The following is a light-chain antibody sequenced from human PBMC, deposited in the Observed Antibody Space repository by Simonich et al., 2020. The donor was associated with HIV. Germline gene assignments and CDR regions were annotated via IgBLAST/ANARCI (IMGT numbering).Light chain of an antibody. CDR3: QQYYSSPWT. J-gene: IGKJ1*01. CDR1: QSVLYSSNTKNY. Sequence: DIVMTQSPDSLAVSLGERATINCKSSQSVLYSSNTKNYLAWNQQKPGQPPKLLIYWASSRESGDPDRISGSGSGTDFTLTISRLQAEDVAVYYCQQYYSSPWTFGQGTKVEIK. V-gene: IGKV4-1*01. CDR2: WAS.